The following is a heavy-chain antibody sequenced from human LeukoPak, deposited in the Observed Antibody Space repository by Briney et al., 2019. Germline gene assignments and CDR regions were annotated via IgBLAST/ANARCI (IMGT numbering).Heavy chain of an antibody. V-gene: IGHV4-4*07. CDR1: GGSISSYY. Sequence: SETLSLTCTVSGGSISSYYWSWIRQPAGKGLEWIGRIYTSGSTNYNPSLKSRVTMSVDTSKNQFSLKLSSVTAADTAVYYCARTDYKGYDSDAFDIWGQGTMVTVSS. J-gene: IGHJ3*02. CDR3: ARTDYKGYDSDAFDI. CDR2: IYTSGST. D-gene: IGHD5-12*01.